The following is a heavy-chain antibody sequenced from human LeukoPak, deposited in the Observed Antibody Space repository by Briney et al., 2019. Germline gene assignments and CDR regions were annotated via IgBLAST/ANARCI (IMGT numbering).Heavy chain of an antibody. CDR2: ISYDGSNK. J-gene: IGHJ4*02. V-gene: IGHV3-30*04. D-gene: IGHD1-26*01. CDR1: GFTFSSYA. CDR3: ASSGWELDHFDY. Sequence: PGGSLRLSCAASGFTFSSYAMHWVRQAPGKGLEWVAVISYDGSNKHYADSVKGRFTISRDNSKNTLYLQMNSLRAEDTAVYYCASSGWELDHFDYWGQGTLVTVSS.